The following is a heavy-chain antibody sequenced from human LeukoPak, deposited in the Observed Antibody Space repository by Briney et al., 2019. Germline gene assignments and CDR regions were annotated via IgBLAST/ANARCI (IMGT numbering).Heavy chain of an antibody. J-gene: IGHJ4*02. CDR2: ISWSSGSI. CDR1: GFTFGSYA. D-gene: IGHD3-9*01. CDR3: AKGALQYCDWLLGEANGGDAFDY. V-gene: IGHV3-9*03. Sequence: GRSLRLSCAASGFTFGSYAMHWVRQAPGKGLEWVSCISWSSGSIGYADSVKGRFTISRDNAKNSLYLQMNSLRAEDMALYYCAKGALQYCDWLLGEANGGDAFDYWGQGTLVTVSS.